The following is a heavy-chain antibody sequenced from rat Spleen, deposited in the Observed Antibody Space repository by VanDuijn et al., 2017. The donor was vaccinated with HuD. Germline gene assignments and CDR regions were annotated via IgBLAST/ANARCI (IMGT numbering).Heavy chain of an antibody. Sequence: EVQLVESGGGLVQPGRSLKLSCAASGFTFSDYYMAWVRQAPKKGLEWVASISYEGSSTYYGDSVKGRFTISRDNAKSTLYLQMNSLRSEDTATYYCARHSTNNIGTTDYFDYWGQGVMVTVSS. CDR1: GFTFSDYY. CDR2: ISYEGSST. V-gene: IGHV5-22*01. J-gene: IGHJ2*01. CDR3: ARHSTNNIGTTDYFDY. D-gene: IGHD1-5*01.